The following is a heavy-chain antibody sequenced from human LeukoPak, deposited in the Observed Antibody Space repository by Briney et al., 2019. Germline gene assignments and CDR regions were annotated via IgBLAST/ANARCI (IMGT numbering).Heavy chain of an antibody. J-gene: IGHJ5*02. Sequence: ASVKVSCKASGYTFTSYYMHWVRQAPGQGLEGMGIINPSGGSTSYAQKFQGRVTITRDMSTSTAYMELSSLRSEDTAVYYCARDLFGELNWFDPWGQGTLVTVSS. CDR2: INPSGGST. V-gene: IGHV1-46*01. CDR3: ARDLFGELNWFDP. CDR1: GYTFTSYY. D-gene: IGHD3-10*02.